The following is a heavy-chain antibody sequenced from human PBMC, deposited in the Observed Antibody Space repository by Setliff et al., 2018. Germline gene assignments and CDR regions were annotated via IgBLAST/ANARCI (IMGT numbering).Heavy chain of an antibody. CDR2: IYHTGST. CDR1: DYAITRGHY. J-gene: IGHJ3*02. Sequence: PSETLSLTCAVSDYAITRGHYWAWIRQSPGKGLEWVATIYHTGSTYYNPSLESRVTISVDTSKNQFSLQLISVMAADTAVYYCARQTQSKELVPGAFDIWGQGTMVTVSS. V-gene: IGHV4-38-2*01. CDR3: ARQTQSKELVPGAFDI. D-gene: IGHD3-10*01.